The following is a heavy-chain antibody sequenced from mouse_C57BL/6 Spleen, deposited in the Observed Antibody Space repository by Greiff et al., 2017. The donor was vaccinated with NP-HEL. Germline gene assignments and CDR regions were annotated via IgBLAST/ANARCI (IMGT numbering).Heavy chain of an antibody. D-gene: IGHD2-2*01. J-gene: IGHJ3*01. CDR3: ARSSMVTPWFAY. V-gene: IGHV1-80*01. CDR2: IYPGDGDT. CDR1: GYAFSSYW. Sequence: VQLQQSGAELVKPGASVKISCKASGYAFSSYWMNWVKQRPGKGLEWIGQIYPGDGDTNYNGKFKGKATLTADKSSSTAYMQLSSLTSEDSAVYFCARSSMVTPWFAYWGQGTLVTVSA.